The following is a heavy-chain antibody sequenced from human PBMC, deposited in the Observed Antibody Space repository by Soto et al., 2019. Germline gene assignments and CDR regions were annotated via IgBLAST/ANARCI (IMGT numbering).Heavy chain of an antibody. Sequence: GGSLRLSCAASGFTFSSYSMNWVRQAPGKGLEWVSYISSSSSTIYYADSVKGRFTISRDNAKNSLYLQMNSLRDEDTAVYYCARDGDTDHDFWSGYRLDGMDVWGQGTTVTVSS. J-gene: IGHJ6*02. CDR1: GFTFSSYS. CDR2: ISSSSSTI. V-gene: IGHV3-48*02. D-gene: IGHD3-3*01. CDR3: ARDGDTDHDFWSGYRLDGMDV.